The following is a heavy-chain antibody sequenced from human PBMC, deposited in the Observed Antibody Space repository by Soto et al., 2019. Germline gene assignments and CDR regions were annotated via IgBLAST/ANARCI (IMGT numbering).Heavy chain of an antibody. CDR3: ARGGHVVVVTAALDY. J-gene: IGHJ4*02. V-gene: IGHV1-46*01. D-gene: IGHD2-21*02. Sequence: QVQLVQSGAEVKKPGASVKVSCKASGDTFTDYYLHWVRQAPGQGLEWMGTVNPSGGHTTYAQHFLGRMTMTRDTGTSTLYMELTCLTSEDTAVYYCARGGHVVVVTAALDYWGQGTLVTVSP. CDR2: VNPSGGHT. CDR1: GDTFTDYY.